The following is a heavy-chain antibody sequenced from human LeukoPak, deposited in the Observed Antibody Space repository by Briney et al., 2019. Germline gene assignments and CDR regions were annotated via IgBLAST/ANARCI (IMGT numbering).Heavy chain of an antibody. CDR2: ISYTGNT. J-gene: IGHJ3*02. CDR1: GGSISSTTYS. Sequence: SETLSLTCTISGGSISSTTYSWGWIRQPPGKGLEWIGNISYTGNTYYNPSLKSRVTLSVDTSKNQFSLKLSSVPAADTAIYYCARHLNNGFDIWGRGTMVTVSS. D-gene: IGHD2/OR15-2a*01. V-gene: IGHV4-39*01. CDR3: ARHLNNGFDI.